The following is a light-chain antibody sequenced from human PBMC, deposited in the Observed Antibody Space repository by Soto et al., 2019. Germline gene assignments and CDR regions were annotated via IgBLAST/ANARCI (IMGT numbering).Light chain of an antibody. J-gene: IGKJ1*01. V-gene: IGKV1-39*01. CDR1: QSISSY. Sequence: DIQMTQSPSSLSASVGDRVTITCRASQSISSYLNWYQQKPGKAPKLLIYAASSLQSGVPSRFSGSGSGTEFSLTINSLQADDFATYYCQQYHIYSWTFGQGTKVDIK. CDR3: QQYHIYSWT. CDR2: AAS.